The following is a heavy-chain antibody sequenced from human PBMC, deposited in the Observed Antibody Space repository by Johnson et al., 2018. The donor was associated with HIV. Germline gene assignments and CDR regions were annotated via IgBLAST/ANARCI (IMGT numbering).Heavy chain of an antibody. V-gene: IGHV3-30*03. Sequence: QVQVVESGGGLVQPGGSLRLSCAASGFTFSSYGMHWVRQAPGKGLAWVAVISYDGSNKYYADSVKGRFTISRDNSKNTLYLQMNSLRAEDTAVYYCASTDDAFDIWGQGTMVTLSS. CDR3: ASTDDAFDI. D-gene: IGHD4-17*01. CDR2: ISYDGSNK. J-gene: IGHJ3*02. CDR1: GFTFSSYG.